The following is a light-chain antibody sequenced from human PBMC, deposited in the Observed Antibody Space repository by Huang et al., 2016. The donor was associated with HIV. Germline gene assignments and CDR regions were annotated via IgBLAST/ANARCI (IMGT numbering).Light chain of an antibody. J-gene: IGKJ1*01. CDR2: GAS. V-gene: IGKV3-15*01. Sequence: EIVMTQSPATLSVSPGERATLSCRASQRVSKNLAWYQQKPGQAPRLLIYGASTRATGIPARFSGSGFGTEFTLTINSLQSEDFAVYYCHQYNNWPRTFGQGTKVEV. CDR1: QRVSKN. CDR3: HQYNNWPRT.